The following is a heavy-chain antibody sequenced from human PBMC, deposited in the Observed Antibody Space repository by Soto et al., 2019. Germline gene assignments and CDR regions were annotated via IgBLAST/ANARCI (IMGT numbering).Heavy chain of an antibody. V-gene: IGHV3-23*01. D-gene: IGHD6-13*01. Sequence: PGGSLRLSCAASGFTFSSYAMSWVRQAPGKGLECVSAISGSGGSTYYADSVKGRFTISRDNSKNTLYLQMNSLRAENTAVYYCAKYYRSAAGRGYYYGMDVWGQGTTVTVSS. CDR1: GFTFSSYA. CDR2: ISGSGGST. CDR3: AKYYRSAAGRGYYYGMDV. J-gene: IGHJ6*02.